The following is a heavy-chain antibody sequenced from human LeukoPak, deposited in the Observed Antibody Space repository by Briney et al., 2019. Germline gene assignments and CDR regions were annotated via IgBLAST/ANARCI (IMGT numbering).Heavy chain of an antibody. CDR2: IYHTGST. CDR1: GYSITSGYY. V-gene: IGHV4-38-2*02. J-gene: IGHJ4*02. Sequence: SETLSLTCTVSGYSITSGYYWGWIRQPPGKGLEWIGSIYHTGSTYYNPSLKSRVTISVDTSKNQFSLKLSSVTAADTAVYYCAGGLQQRLVPFDYWGQGTLVTVSS. CDR3: AGGLQQRLVPFDY. D-gene: IGHD6-13*01.